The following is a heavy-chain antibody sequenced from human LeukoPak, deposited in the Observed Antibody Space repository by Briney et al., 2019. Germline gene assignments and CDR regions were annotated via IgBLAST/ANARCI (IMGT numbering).Heavy chain of an antibody. CDR3: ARGPQRYCSSTSCYKDY. J-gene: IGHJ4*02. CDR1: GGSFSGYY. Sequence: PSETLSLTCAVYGGSFSGYYWSWIRQPPGKGLEWIGEINHSGSTNYNPSLKSRVTISVDTSKNQFSLKLSSVTAADTAVYYCARGPQRYCSSTSCYKDYWGQGTLVTVSS. V-gene: IGHV4-34*01. CDR2: INHSGST. D-gene: IGHD2-2*02.